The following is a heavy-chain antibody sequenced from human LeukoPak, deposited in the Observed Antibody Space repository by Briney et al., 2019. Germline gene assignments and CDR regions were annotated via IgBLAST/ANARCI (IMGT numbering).Heavy chain of an antibody. CDR3: ARGNGDYAIHPDY. V-gene: IGHV3-23*01. CDR2: ISGSGSNT. J-gene: IGHJ4*02. Sequence: GGSLRLSCAASGFTFSSYAMTWVRQAPGKGPEWVSAISGSGSNTYYADSVKGRFTISRDNSKSTLYLLINSLRADDTAVYYCARGNGDYAIHPDYWGQGTLVTVSS. D-gene: IGHD4-17*01. CDR1: GFTFSSYA.